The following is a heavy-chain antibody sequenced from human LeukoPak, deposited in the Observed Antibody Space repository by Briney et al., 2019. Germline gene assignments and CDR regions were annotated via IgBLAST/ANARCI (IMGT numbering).Heavy chain of an antibody. V-gene: IGHV4-38-2*01. J-gene: IGHJ5*02. D-gene: IGHD3-16*01. CDR3: ARQRGRDWFDP. CDR2: IYHSGST. CDR1: GYSISSGYY. Sequence: PSETLSLACAVSGYSISSGYYWGWIRQPPGKGLEWIGSIYHSGSTHYNPSLKSRVTLSVDTSKNQFSLKLNSVTAADTAVYYCARQRGRDWFDPWGQGTLVTVSS.